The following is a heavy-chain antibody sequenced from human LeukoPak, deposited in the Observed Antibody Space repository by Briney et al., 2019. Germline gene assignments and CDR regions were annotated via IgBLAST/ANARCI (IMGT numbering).Heavy chain of an antibody. CDR3: ARGPYYDFYMDV. J-gene: IGHJ6*03. Sequence: ASVRVPCKASGYTFTGYYMHWVRQAPGQGLEWMGRINSNSGGTNYAQKFQGRVTMTRDTSISTAYMELSSLRSDDTAVYYCARGPYYDFYMDVWGKGTTVTVSS. CDR2: INSNSGGT. D-gene: IGHD3-3*01. V-gene: IGHV1-2*06. CDR1: GYTFTGYY.